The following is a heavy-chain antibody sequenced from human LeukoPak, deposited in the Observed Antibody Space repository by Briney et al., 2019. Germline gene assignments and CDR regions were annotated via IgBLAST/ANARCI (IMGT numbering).Heavy chain of an antibody. CDR2: TIPIFGTA. D-gene: IGHD5-18*01. Sequence: ASVKVSCKASGGTFSSYAISWVRQAPGQGLEWMGRTIPIFGTANYAQEFQGRVTITTDESTSTAYMELSSLRSEDTAVYYCARESVDTAMTFDYWGQGTLVTVSS. J-gene: IGHJ4*02. CDR3: ARESVDTAMTFDY. CDR1: GGTFSSYA. V-gene: IGHV1-69*05.